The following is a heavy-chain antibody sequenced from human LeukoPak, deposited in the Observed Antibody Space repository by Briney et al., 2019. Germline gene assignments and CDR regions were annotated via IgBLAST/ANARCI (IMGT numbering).Heavy chain of an antibody. Sequence: GGSLRLSCTAYGFKLGDYTMHWVRHAAGKGMEWDLLINLNGASTYYADFVKGRLTIYRDNRKSYMYLHMDSLRSGGTSLYLGVIDEDLGISDWSQGTLPTVSS. D-gene: IGHD2/OR15-2a*01. V-gene: IGHV3-43*01. J-gene: IGHJ4*02. CDR3: VIDEDLGISD. CDR1: GFKLGDYT. CDR2: INLNGAST.